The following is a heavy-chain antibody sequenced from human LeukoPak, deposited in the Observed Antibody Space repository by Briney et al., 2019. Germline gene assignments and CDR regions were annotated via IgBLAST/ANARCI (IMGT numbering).Heavy chain of an antibody. J-gene: IGHJ4*02. V-gene: IGHV3-9*01. CDR2: ISWNSGSI. CDR3: ASGGGWVFNN. Sequence: GRALRLSCAASRFTFDDYAMHWVRQAPGRGLEWVSGISWNSGSIGYADSVKGRFTISRDNAKNSLYLQMNSLRAEDTAVYYCASGGGWVFNNWGQGTLVTVSS. D-gene: IGHD6-19*01. CDR1: RFTFDDYA.